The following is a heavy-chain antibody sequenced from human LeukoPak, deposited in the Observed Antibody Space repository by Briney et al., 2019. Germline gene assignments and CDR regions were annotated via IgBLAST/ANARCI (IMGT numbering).Heavy chain of an antibody. V-gene: IGHV4-34*01. D-gene: IGHD5-18*01. CDR3: ARGSILYSYGRYYFDY. CDR1: GGSFSGYF. CDR2: INHSGCT. Sequence: PSETLSLTCAVYGGSFSGYFWSSIRQPPGTGLEWSGEINHSGCTNYSPSLKSRVTISVDTSKNQFSLKLRSVTAADTAVYYCARGSILYSYGRYYFDYWGQGTLVTVSS. J-gene: IGHJ4*02.